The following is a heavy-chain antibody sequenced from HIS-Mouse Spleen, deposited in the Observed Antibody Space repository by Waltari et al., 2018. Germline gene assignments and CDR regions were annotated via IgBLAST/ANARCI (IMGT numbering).Heavy chain of an antibody. J-gene: IGHJ3*02. CDR1: GGSISSSSYY. CDR3: ARAPTGFLEWFDAFDI. Sequence: QLQLQESGPGLVKPSETLSLTCTVSGGSISSSSYYWGWIRQPPGKGLEWIGSIYYSGGTYYNPSLKRRVTISVDTSKNQFSLKLSSVTAADTAVYYCARAPTGFLEWFDAFDIWGQGTMVTVSS. V-gene: IGHV4-39*07. D-gene: IGHD3-3*01. CDR2: IYYSGGT.